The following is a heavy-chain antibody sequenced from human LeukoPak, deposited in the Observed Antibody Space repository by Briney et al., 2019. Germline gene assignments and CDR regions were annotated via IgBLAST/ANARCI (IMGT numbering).Heavy chain of an antibody. V-gene: IGHV4-34*01. CDR2: INHSGST. J-gene: IGHJ3*02. CDR3: AGGVRQWLVFFAFDI. Sequence: PSETLSLTCAVYGGSFSGYYWSWIRQPPGKGLEWIGEINHSGSTNYNPSLKSRVTISVDTSKNQFSLKLSSVTAADTAVYYCAGGVRQWLVFFAFDIWGQGTMVTVSS. CDR1: GGSFSGYY. D-gene: IGHD6-19*01.